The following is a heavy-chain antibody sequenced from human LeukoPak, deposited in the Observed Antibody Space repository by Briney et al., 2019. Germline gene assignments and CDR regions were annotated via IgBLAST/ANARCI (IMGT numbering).Heavy chain of an antibody. D-gene: IGHD3-22*01. V-gene: IGHV3-23*01. CDR1: GFTFSSYG. CDR3: AKPPSGYYYDSSGYYAY. CDR2: ISGSGGST. Sequence: GGSLRLSCAASGFTFSSYGMSWVHQAPGKGLEWVSGISGSGGSTFYGDSVKGRFTISRDNSKNTLYLQMNSLRAEDTAVYYCAKPPSGYYYDSSGYYAYWGQGTLVTVSS. J-gene: IGHJ4*02.